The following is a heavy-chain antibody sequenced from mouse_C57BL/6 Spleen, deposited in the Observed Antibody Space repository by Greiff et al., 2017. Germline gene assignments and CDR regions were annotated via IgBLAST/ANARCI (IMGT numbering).Heavy chain of an antibody. CDR2: INPNNGGT. J-gene: IGHJ3*01. CDR3: ARFEGMGFAY. D-gene: IGHD3-3*01. V-gene: IGHV1-18*01. CDR1: GYTFTDYN. Sequence: EVQLQQSGPELVKPGASVKIPCKASGYTFTDYNMHWVKQSHGKSLEWIGDINPNNGGTIYNQKFKGKATLTVDKSSSTAYMELRSLTSEDTAVYDCARFEGMGFAYWGQGTLVTVSA.